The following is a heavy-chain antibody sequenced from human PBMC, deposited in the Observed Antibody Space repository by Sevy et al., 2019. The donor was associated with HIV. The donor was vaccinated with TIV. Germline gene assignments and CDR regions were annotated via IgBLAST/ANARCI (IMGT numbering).Heavy chain of an antibody. CDR2: VSAYTGNT. J-gene: IGHJ6*02. CDR3: ARDSIPMVQGVIITPYYYGMDV. Sequence: ASVKVSCEASGYTFSNYGISWVRQAPGQGLEWMGWVSAYTGNTNYAQKFQGRVTMTTDTSTRTAYMELMSLRSDETAVYYCARDSIPMVQGVIITPYYYGMDVWGQGTTVTVSS. V-gene: IGHV1-18*01. D-gene: IGHD3-10*01. CDR1: GYTFSNYG.